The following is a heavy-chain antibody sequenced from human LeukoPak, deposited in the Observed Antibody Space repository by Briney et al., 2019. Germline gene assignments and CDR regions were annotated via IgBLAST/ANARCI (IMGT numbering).Heavy chain of an antibody. V-gene: IGHV4-39*07. J-gene: IGHJ4*02. CDR1: GASISSGRNY. CDR3: ARATPYYFDY. CDR2: IYYNGNS. Sequence: SETLSLTCNVSGASISSGRNYWGWIRQSPGKGLEWIGSIYYNGNSYYNPSLKSRLTISLDTSKNQVSLKLSSLTAADTAVYFCARATPYYFDYWGQGTLVTVSS.